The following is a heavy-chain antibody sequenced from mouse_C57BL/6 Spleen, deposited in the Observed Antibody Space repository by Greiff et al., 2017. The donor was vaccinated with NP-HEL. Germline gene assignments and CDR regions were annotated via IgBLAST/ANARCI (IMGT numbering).Heavy chain of an antibody. CDR1: GYAFTNYL. CDR2: INPGSGGT. Sequence: QVQLQQSGAELVRPGTSVKVSCKASGYAFTNYLIEWVKQRPGQGLEWIGVINPGSGGTNYNEKFKGKATLTADQSSSTAYMQLSSLTSEDSAVYFCARGDDFDYWGQGTTLTVSS. CDR3: ARGDDFDY. J-gene: IGHJ2*01. V-gene: IGHV1-54*01.